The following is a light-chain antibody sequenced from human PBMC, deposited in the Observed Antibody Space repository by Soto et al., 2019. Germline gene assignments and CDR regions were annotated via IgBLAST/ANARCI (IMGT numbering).Light chain of an antibody. CDR1: QSLVYSDGNHY. CDR2: QVS. V-gene: IGKV2-30*01. Sequence: DVVMTQSPLSLPVTLGQPASISCRSSQSLVYSDGNHYLNWFHQRPGQSPRRLIYQVSNRDSGVPDRFSGSGSGTDFTLKISRVEAEDVGVYYCMQGTHWLYTFGQGTKLEIK. J-gene: IGKJ2*01. CDR3: MQGTHWLYT.